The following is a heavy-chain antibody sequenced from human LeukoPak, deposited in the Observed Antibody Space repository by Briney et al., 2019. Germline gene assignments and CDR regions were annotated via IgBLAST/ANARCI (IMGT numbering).Heavy chain of an antibody. J-gene: IGHJ4*02. D-gene: IGHD2-15*01. V-gene: IGHV3-21*01. CDR1: GFTFDDYA. Sequence: PGGSLRLSCAASGFTFDDYAMHWVRQAPGKGLEWVSSISSSSSYIYYADSVKGRFTISRDNAKNSLYLQMNSLRAEDTAVYYCARELVVVAALDYWGQGTLVTVSS. CDR3: ARELVVVAALDY. CDR2: ISSSSSYI.